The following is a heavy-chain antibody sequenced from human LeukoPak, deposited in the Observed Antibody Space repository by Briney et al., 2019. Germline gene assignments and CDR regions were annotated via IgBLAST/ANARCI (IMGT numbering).Heavy chain of an antibody. CDR1: GGSISRGGYS. CDR2: IYHSGST. Sequence: SQTLSLTCAVSGGSISRGGYSWSWIRQPPGKRLEWSGYIYHSGSTYYNPSLKSRVTISVDRSKNQFSLKLSSVTAADTAVYCGARGRYSGYVDWFDPWGQGTMVTVSS. CDR3: ARGRYSGYVDWFDP. V-gene: IGHV4-30-2*01. J-gene: IGHJ5*02. D-gene: IGHD5-12*01.